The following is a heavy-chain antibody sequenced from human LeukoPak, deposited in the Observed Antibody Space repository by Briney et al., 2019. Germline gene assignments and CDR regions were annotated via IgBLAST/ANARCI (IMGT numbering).Heavy chain of an antibody. CDR1: GYTFTGYY. CDR2: INSNNGDT. CDR3: AREALVGQKEFDY. V-gene: IGHV1-2*04. Sequence: ASVKVSCRASGYTFTGYYIHWVRQAPGQGLEWVGWINSNNGDTNSAQKFQGWVTMTRDTSISTLYLELNSLKSDDTAVYYCAREALVGQKEFDYWGQGTLVTVSS. D-gene: IGHD3-10*01. J-gene: IGHJ4*02.